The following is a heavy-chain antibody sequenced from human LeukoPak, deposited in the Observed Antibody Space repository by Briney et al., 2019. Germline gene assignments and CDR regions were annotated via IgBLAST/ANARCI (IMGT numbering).Heavy chain of an antibody. CDR3: ARDRGGYTYSHDY. CDR2: IYHDGST. CDR1: GYSISSGYY. J-gene: IGHJ4*02. D-gene: IGHD5-18*01. V-gene: IGHV4-38-2*02. Sequence: SETLSLTCTVSGYSISSGYYWGWIRQPPGKGLEWIGEIYHDGSTNYNPSLKSRVTISMDKSKNQLSLKPNFVTAADTAVYYCARDRGGYTYSHDYWGQGTLVTVSS.